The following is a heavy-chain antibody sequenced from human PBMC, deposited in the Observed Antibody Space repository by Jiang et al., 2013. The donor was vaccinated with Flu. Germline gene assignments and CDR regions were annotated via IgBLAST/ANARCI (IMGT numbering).Heavy chain of an antibody. V-gene: IGHV3-23*01. CDR3: ARDRGYNWNYFDY. Sequence: PGKGLEWVSTIXNFGGSTYYADSVKGRFTISRDNSKNMLYLQMNSLRADDTAVYYCARDRGYNWNYFDYWGPGTPVTASS. CDR2: IXNFGGST. J-gene: IGHJ4*02. D-gene: IGHD1-20*01.